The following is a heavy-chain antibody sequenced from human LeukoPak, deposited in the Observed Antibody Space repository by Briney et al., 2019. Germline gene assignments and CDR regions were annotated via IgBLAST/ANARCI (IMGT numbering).Heavy chain of an antibody. CDR2: INPNSGGT. CDR1: GYTFTGHY. V-gene: IGHV1-2*02. Sequence: ASVTVSCKDSGYTFTGHYIHWVRQAPGQGLEWMGFINPNSGGTNYAQKFQGRVTMTSDTSITTAYMELRRVTSDDTAVYYCARVGHTSGWDFDDWGQGTLVTVSS. D-gene: IGHD6-19*01. CDR3: ARVGHTSGWDFDD. J-gene: IGHJ4*02.